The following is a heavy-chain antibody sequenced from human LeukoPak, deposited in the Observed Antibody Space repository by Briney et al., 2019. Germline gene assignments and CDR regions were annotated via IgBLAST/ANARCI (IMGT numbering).Heavy chain of an antibody. J-gene: IGHJ5*02. V-gene: IGHV1-8*01. D-gene: IGHD2-15*01. CDR1: GYTFTSCD. CDR3: ARDGEYCSGGSCWDWFDP. Sequence: ASVKVSCKASGYTFTSCDINCVRQATGQGLEWMGWMNPNSGNTGYAQKFQGRVTMTRNTSISTAYIELSSLRSEDTAVYYCARDGEYCSGGSCWDWFDPWGQGTLVTVSS. CDR2: MNPNSGNT.